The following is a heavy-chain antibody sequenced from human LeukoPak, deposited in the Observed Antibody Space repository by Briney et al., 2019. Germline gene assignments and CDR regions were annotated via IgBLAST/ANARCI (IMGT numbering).Heavy chain of an antibody. J-gene: IGHJ4*02. CDR1: GYTFTGYY. V-gene: IGHV1-2*04. CDR2: INPNSGGT. Sequence: ASVKVSCKASGYTFTGYYLHWVRQAPGQGLEWMGWINPNSGGTNYAQKFQGWVTMTRDTFISTAYMELSRLRSDDTAVYYCARDTITMVRGVIGYWGQGTLVTVSS. CDR3: ARDTITMVRGVIGY. D-gene: IGHD3-10*01.